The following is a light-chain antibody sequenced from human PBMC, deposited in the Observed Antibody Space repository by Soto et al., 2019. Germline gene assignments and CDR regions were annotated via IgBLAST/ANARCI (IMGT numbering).Light chain of an antibody. V-gene: IGKV1-5*03. Sequence: DIQMTQSPSPLSASVGDRVTITCRASQSISSSLAWYQQKPGKAPRLLIYKASSLENGVPSRFSGSGSGTEFTLTINSLQPYDFATYYCQQYETSSPFTFGQGTKLEI. CDR1: QSISSS. CDR3: QQYETSSPFT. CDR2: KAS. J-gene: IGKJ2*01.